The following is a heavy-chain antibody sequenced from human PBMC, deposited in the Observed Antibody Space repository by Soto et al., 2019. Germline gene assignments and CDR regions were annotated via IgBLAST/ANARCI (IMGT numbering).Heavy chain of an antibody. CDR2: IYYSGST. J-gene: IGHJ4*02. CDR1: GGSIISYY. CDR3: ARHRKIYYQFDY. Sequence: SETMSLTCTVSGGSIISYYLGWIRQSPGKGLEWIGYIYYSGSTNYNPSLKSRVTISVDTSKNQFSLNLNSVTATDTAVYFCARHRKIYYQFDYWGQRTLVTVSS. V-gene: IGHV4-59*08. D-gene: IGHD3-22*01.